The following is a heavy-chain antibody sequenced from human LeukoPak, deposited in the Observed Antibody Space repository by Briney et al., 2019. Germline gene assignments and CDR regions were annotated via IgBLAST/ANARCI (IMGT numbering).Heavy chain of an antibody. J-gene: IGHJ5*02. CDR3: ARATSGYLNWFDP. CDR2: MNPNSGNT. V-gene: IGHV1-8*01. CDR1: GYTFTSYD. D-gene: IGHD3-22*01. Sequence: ASVKVSCKASGYTFTSYDINWVRQATGQGLEWMGWMNPNSGNTGYAQKFQGRVTMTSITSINTAYMELSGLRSEDTAVYYCARATSGYLNWFDPWGQGTLVTVSS.